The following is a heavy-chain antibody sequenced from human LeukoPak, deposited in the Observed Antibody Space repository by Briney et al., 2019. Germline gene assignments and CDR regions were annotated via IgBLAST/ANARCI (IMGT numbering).Heavy chain of an antibody. CDR2: INPNSGGT. CDR3: ARDLGGITMIASDY. Sequence: ASVKVSCKAAGYTFTGYYMHWVRQAPGQGLEWMGRINPNSGGTNYAQKFQGRVTMTTDTSTSTAYMELRSLRSDDTAVYYCARDLGGITMIASDYWGQGTLVTVSS. CDR1: GYTFTGYY. V-gene: IGHV1-2*06. J-gene: IGHJ4*02. D-gene: IGHD3-22*01.